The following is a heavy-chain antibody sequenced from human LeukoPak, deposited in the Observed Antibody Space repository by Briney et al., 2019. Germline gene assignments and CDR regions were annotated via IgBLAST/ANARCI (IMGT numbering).Heavy chain of an antibody. J-gene: IGHJ4*02. CDR2: IYTSGST. CDR3: ARDGPYYYDSIGYYHFDY. CDR1: GGSISSYY. Sequence: PSETLSLTCTVSGGSISSYYWSWIRQPAGKGLEWIGRIYTSGSTNYNPSLKSRVTMSVDTSKNQFSLKLSSVTAADTAVYYCARDGPYYYDSIGYYHFDYWGQGTLVTVSS. D-gene: IGHD3-22*01. V-gene: IGHV4-4*07.